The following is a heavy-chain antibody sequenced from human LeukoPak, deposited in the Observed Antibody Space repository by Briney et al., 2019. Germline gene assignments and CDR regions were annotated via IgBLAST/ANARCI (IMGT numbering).Heavy chain of an antibody. CDR2: INHSGST. V-gene: IGHV4-34*01. Sequence: PSETLSLTCAVYGGSCSGYYWSWIRQPPGKGLEWSGEINHSGSTNYNPSLKSRVTISVDKSKNQFSLNLSSVTAADTAVYYCARDNGLNTRYSYYYYMDVWGKGTTVTVSS. J-gene: IGHJ6*03. CDR1: GGSCSGYY. CDR3: ARDNGLNTRYSYYYYMDV. D-gene: IGHD2-8*01.